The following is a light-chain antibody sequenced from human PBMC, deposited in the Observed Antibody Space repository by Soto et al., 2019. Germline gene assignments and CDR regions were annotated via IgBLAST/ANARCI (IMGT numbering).Light chain of an antibody. CDR1: QSLLHSNGYNY. Sequence: DIVMTQSPLSLPVTPGEPASISCRSSQSLLHSNGYNYLDWYLQKPGQSPQLLIYLGSNRASGVPDMFRGSGSGTDFTLKISRVEAEDVGVYYCMQALQTPLLTFGGGTKVEIK. J-gene: IGKJ4*01. CDR3: MQALQTPLLT. CDR2: LGS. V-gene: IGKV2-28*01.